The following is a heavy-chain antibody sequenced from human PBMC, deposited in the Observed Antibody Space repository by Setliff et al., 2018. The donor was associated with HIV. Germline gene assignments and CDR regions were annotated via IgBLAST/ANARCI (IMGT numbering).Heavy chain of an antibody. CDR2: VTPAGGDK. Sequence: NWIRQSPGKGLEWVASVTPAGGDKYYANSMRGRFTISSDNGKNAVYLQRNRLTAEDTALYYCVRDLARVIAHWGQGTLVTVSS. D-gene: IGHD2-21*01. V-gene: IGHV3-7*01. CDR3: VRDLARVIAH. J-gene: IGHJ4*02.